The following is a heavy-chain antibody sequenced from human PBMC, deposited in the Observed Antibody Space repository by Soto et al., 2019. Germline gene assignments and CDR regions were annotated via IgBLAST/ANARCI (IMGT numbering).Heavy chain of an antibody. CDR3: ARHGRLYGGYYYYYMDV. CDR1: GGSISSSSYY. V-gene: IGHV4-39*01. CDR2: IYYSGST. D-gene: IGHD3-16*01. J-gene: IGHJ6*03. Sequence: PSETLSLTCTVSGGSISSSSYYGGWLRQPPGKGLEWIGSIYYSGSTYYNPSLKSRVTISVDTSKNQFSLKLSSVTAADTAVYYCARHGRLYGGYYYYYMDVWGKGTTVTVSS.